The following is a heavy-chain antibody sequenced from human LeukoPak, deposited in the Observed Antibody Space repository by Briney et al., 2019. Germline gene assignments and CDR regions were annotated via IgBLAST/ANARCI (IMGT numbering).Heavy chain of an antibody. CDR1: GGSLSSYY. CDR3: ARHGKQQLVYYFDY. V-gene: IGHV4-59*08. D-gene: IGHD6-13*01. CDR2: IYNSGST. Sequence: PSETLSLTCTVSGGSLSSYYWSWIRQPPGKGLEWIGYIYNSGSTNYNPSLKSRVTISVDTSKNQFSLKLSSVTAADTAVYYCARHGKQQLVYYFDYWGQGTLVTVSS. J-gene: IGHJ4*02.